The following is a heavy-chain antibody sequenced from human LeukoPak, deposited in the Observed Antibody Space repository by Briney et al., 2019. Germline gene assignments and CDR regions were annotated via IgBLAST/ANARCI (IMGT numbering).Heavy chain of an antibody. CDR3: ARGIWSGYYWGEMGLRFDP. CDR2: IYYSGST. D-gene: IGHD3-3*01. Sequence: SETLSLTCTVSGGSISSYYWSWIRQPPGKGLEWIGYIYYSGSTNYNPSLKSRVTISVDTSKNQFSLKLSSVTAADTAVYYCARGIWSGYYWGEMGLRFDPWGQGTLVTASS. CDR1: GGSISSYY. J-gene: IGHJ5*02. V-gene: IGHV4-59*01.